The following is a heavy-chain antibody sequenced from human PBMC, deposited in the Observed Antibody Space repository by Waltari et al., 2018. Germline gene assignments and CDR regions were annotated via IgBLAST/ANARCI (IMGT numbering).Heavy chain of an antibody. D-gene: IGHD4-17*01. CDR1: GFTFSSYA. J-gene: IGHJ4*02. Sequence: EVQLLESGGGLVQPGGSLRLSCAASGFTFSSYAMSWVRPARGKGLEWVSAISGSGCNTDCADYVKCRLTISSDKAKNTLYQYMNSLRAEDTAVYYCAISLALMTMVTTGFDYWGQGTLVTVSS. CDR2: ISGSGCNT. V-gene: IGHV3-23*01. CDR3: AISLALMTMVTTGFDY.